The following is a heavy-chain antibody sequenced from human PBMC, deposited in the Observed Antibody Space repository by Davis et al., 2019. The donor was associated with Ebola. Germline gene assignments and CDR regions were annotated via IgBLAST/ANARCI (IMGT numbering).Heavy chain of an antibody. V-gene: IGHV4-39*01. CDR3: ARRGYPYYYDSSGYYSSYYFDY. J-gene: IGHJ4*02. D-gene: IGHD3-22*01. Sequence: MPSETLSLTCTVSAGSISSSSYYWGWIRQPPGKGLEWIGSIYYSGSTYYNPSLKSRVTISVDTSKNQFYLKLSSVTAADTAVYYCARRGYPYYYDSSGYYSSYYFDYWGQGTLVTVSS. CDR2: IYYSGST. CDR1: AGSISSSSYY.